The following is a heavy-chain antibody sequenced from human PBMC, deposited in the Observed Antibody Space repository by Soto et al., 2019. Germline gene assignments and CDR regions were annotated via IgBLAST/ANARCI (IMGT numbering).Heavy chain of an antibody. V-gene: IGHV3-48*03. CDR2: ISSSGFTI. CDR3: EINVPGNYFDY. Sequence: GWSLRLSCAASGFTFSTYEMIWVRQAPGKGLEWVSYISSSGFTIYYADSVKGRFTISRDNAKNSLYLQMNSLRAEDTAVYYCEINVPGNYFDYWGQGTLVTVSA. J-gene: IGHJ4*02. CDR1: GFTFSTYE.